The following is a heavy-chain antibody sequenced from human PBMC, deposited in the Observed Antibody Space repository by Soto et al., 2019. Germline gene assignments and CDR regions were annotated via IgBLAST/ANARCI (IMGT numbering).Heavy chain of an antibody. J-gene: IGHJ5*02. Sequence: SETLSLTCTVSGVSISSGGYYWSWIRQHPGKGLEWIGYIYYSGSTYYNPSLKSRVTISVDTSKNQFSLKLSSVTAADTAVYYCARELITMVRGVTVWFDPWGQGTLVTVSS. CDR1: GVSISSGGYY. CDR3: ARELITMVRGVTVWFDP. V-gene: IGHV4-31*03. CDR2: IYYSGST. D-gene: IGHD3-10*01.